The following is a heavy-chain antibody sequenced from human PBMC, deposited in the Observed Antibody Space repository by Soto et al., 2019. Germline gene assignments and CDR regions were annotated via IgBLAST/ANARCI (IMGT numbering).Heavy chain of an antibody. CDR2: INAGNGNT. Sequence: ASVKVSCKASGYTFTSYAMHWVRQAPGQRLEWMGWINAGNGNTKYSQKFQGRVTITRDTSASTAYMELSSLRSEDTAVYYCARRINMVGGVTTILNDAFVIWGQGTMVTV. D-gene: IGHD3-10*01. V-gene: IGHV1-3*01. CDR1: GYTFTSYA. J-gene: IGHJ3*02. CDR3: ARRINMVGGVTTILNDAFVI.